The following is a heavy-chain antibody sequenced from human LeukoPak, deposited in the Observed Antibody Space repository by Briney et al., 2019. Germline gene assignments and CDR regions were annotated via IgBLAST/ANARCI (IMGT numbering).Heavy chain of an antibody. J-gene: IGHJ4*02. Sequence: SSETLSLTCSVSGGSIRNYYWTWTRQPPGKGLEWIGHVSNSGNTKYNPSLKSRVTISIDTSKKHFSLNLSSVSAADTAVYYCASRAFYDSSGLDFWGQGILVTVSS. CDR2: VSNSGNT. V-gene: IGHV4-59*08. D-gene: IGHD3-22*01. CDR3: ASRAFYDSSGLDF. CDR1: GGSIRNYY.